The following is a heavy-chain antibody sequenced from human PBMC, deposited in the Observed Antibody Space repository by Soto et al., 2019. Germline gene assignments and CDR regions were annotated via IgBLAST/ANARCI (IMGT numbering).Heavy chain of an antibody. CDR3: ARLPTDIVAAEFRDY. Sequence: SETLSLTCTVSGGSISSSSYYWGWIRQPPGKGLEWIGSIYYSGSTYYNPSLKSRVTISVDTSKNQFSLKLSSVTAADTAVYYCARLPTDIVAAEFRDYWGQGTLVTVSS. J-gene: IGHJ4*02. CDR1: GGSISSSSYY. V-gene: IGHV4-39*01. D-gene: IGHD5-12*01. CDR2: IYYSGST.